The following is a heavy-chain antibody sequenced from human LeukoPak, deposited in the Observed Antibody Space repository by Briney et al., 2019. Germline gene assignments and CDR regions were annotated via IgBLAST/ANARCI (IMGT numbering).Heavy chain of an antibody. Sequence: PSETLSLTCTVSGGSISSGAHFWSWVRQAPGEGLEWIGFSYYSGSTYYNPSLQSRVTISLDASKDQFSLKLSSVTAADTAVYYCARELRQLAHPWGQGTLVTVSS. CDR2: SYYSGST. J-gene: IGHJ5*02. V-gene: IGHV4-30-4*08. CDR1: GGSISSGAHF. D-gene: IGHD6-6*01. CDR3: ARELRQLAHP.